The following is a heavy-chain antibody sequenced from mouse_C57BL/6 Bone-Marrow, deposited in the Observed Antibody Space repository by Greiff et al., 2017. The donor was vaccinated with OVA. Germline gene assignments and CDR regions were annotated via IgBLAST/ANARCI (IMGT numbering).Heavy chain of an antibody. D-gene: IGHD2-1*01. Sequence: DVMLVESGGGLVKPGGSLKLSCAASGFTFSDYGMHWVRQAPEKGLEWVAYISSGSSTIYYADTVKGRFTISRDNAKNTLFLQMTSLRSEDTAMYYCARLYYGTLYYFDYWGQGTTLTVSS. CDR3: ARLYYGTLYYFDY. V-gene: IGHV5-17*01. J-gene: IGHJ2*01. CDR1: GFTFSDYG. CDR2: ISSGSSTI.